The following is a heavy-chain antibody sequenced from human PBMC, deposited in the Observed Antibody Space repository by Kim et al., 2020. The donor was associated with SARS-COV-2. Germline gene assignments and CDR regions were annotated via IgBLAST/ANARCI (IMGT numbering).Heavy chain of an antibody. CDR2: IKSDGSTI. J-gene: IGHJ6*02. CDR1: GFSISTHW. Sequence: GGSLRLSCAASGFSISTHWMHFVRQVPGKGLEWVSGIKSDGSTITYAESVKGRFTISRDNAKNTLYLQMNSLRVEDTALYYCARDFLFRDYYFYAMDVWGQGTTVTVSS. CDR3: ARDFLFRDYYFYAMDV. V-gene: IGHV3-74*03. D-gene: IGHD3-3*01.